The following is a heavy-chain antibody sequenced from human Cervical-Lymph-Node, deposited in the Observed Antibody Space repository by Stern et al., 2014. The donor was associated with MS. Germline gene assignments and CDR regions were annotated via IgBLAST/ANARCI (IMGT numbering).Heavy chain of an antibody. Sequence: QLQLQESGPGLVKPSETLSLTWTVSGASISSSHWTWIRQTPGKGLEWIGNVYQSGSTNYKPSLKSRATIFVDTSKNQVSLKLTSVTAADTAVYYCARGRWYGDYWGQGTLVTVSS. CDR1: GASISSSH. CDR3: ARGRWYGDY. J-gene: IGHJ4*02. V-gene: IGHV4-59*01. CDR2: VYQSGST. D-gene: IGHD2-15*01.